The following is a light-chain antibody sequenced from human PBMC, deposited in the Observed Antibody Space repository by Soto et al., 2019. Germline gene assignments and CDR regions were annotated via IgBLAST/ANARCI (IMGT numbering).Light chain of an antibody. CDR1: QSVSSRY. CDR3: QQYGNSRLT. V-gene: IGKV3-20*01. CDR2: GAS. J-gene: IGKJ4*01. Sequence: EIVLTQSPGTLSLSPGEGATLSCRASQSVSSRYLNWYQQKPGQAPRLVIYGASSSATGIPDRFSGSESGTDFTLTISRLETEDFAVYFCQQYGNSRLTFGGGTKLEIK.